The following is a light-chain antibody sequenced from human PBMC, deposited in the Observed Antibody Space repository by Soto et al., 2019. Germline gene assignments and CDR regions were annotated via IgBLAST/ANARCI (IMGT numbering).Light chain of an antibody. V-gene: IGKV3-15*01. CDR2: GAS. CDR3: HQYNNWPRT. J-gene: IGKJ1*01. Sequence: EIVMTQSPATLSVSPGERATLSCRASQSVSNNLAWYQQQPGQAPRLLIYGASTRSTGIPARFSGSGSGTEFSLTISSLKSEDFAVYYCHQYNNWPRTCGQGTKVAIK. CDR1: QSVSNN.